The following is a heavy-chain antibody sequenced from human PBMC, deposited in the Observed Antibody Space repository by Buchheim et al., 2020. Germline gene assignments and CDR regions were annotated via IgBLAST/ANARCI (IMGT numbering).Heavy chain of an antibody. V-gene: IGHV1-69*06. J-gene: IGHJ5*02. CDR3: ARDGYSGYSSSWYSGWFDP. CDR1: GGTFSSYA. Sequence: QVQLVQSGAEVKKPGSSVKVSCKASGGTFSSYAISWVRQAPGQGLERMGGIIPIFGTANYAQKFQGRVTITADKSTSTAYMELSSLRSEDTAVYYCARDGYSGYSSSWYSGWFDPWGQGTL. CDR2: IIPIFGTA. D-gene: IGHD6-13*01.